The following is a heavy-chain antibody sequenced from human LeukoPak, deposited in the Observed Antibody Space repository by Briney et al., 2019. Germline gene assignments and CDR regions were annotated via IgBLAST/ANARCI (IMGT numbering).Heavy chain of an antibody. CDR1: GFTFSSYS. D-gene: IGHD2-15*01. V-gene: IGHV3-48*04. Sequence: GGSLRLSCAASGFTFSSYSLNWVRQAPGKGLEWVTFISSSSITIYYADSVKGRFTISRDNAEKSLYLQMNSLRAEDTAVYYCARDRGGSYSAIDYWGQGTLVTVSS. CDR3: ARDRGGSYSAIDY. CDR2: ISSSSITI. J-gene: IGHJ4*02.